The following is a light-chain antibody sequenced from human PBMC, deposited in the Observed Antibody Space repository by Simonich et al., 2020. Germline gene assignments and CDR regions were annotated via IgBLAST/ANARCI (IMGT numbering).Light chain of an antibody. CDR2: WAS. CDR3: QQYYSTPYT. CDR1: QSVLYSSNNKNY. Sequence: DIVMTQSPDSLAVSLGERAPINCKSSQSVLYSSNNKNYLAWYQQKPGQPPKLLIYWASTRECGVPDRFSGSGSGTDFTLPISSLQAEDVAVYYCQQYYSTPYTFGQGTKLEIK. J-gene: IGKJ2*01. V-gene: IGKV4-1*01.